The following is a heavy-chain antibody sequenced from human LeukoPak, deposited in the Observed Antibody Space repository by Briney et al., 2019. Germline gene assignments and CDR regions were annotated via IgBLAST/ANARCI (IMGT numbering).Heavy chain of an antibody. CDR2: IKQDGSEK. V-gene: IGHV3-7*01. J-gene: IGHJ6*03. Sequence: GGSLTLSCAASGFTFSSYWMSWVRQAPGKGLEWVANIKQDGSEKYYVDSVKGRFTISRDNAKNSLYLQMNSLRAEDTAVYYCARVPTTTYYDFWSGYYYYYYMDVWGKGTTVTVSS. CDR1: GFTFSSYW. D-gene: IGHD3-3*01. CDR3: ARVPTTTYYDFWSGYYYYYYMDV.